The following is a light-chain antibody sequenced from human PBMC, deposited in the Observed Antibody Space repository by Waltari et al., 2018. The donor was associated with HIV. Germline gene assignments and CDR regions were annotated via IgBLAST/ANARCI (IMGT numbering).Light chain of an antibody. CDR3: QQYNPYST. J-gene: IGKJ1*01. Sequence: DIQLTQSPSTLSASIGDRVTITCRASQSISTSLAWYQQKPGKVPKLLIYKASSLNSGVPSRFSGRGSGTDFTLTISSLQSDDFATYYCQQYNPYSTFGQGTKVELK. CDR1: QSISTS. CDR2: KAS. V-gene: IGKV1-5*03.